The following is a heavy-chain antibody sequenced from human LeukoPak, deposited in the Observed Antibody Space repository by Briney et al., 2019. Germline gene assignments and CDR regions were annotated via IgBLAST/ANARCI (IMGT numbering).Heavy chain of an antibody. CDR3: AREVAGTHFDY. V-gene: IGHV4-59*01. CDR2: ISYTGST. D-gene: IGHD6-19*01. CDR1: DGSISGYY. J-gene: IGHJ4*02. Sequence: SETLSLTCTVSDGSISGYYWTWIRQPPGKGLEWLGYISYTGSTNYSPSLKSRVTISVDTSKNQFSLKLNSVTAADTAVYYCAREVAGTHFDYWGQGTLATVSS.